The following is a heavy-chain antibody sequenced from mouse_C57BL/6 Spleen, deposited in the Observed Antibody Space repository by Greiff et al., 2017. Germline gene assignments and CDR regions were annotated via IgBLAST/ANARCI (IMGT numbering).Heavy chain of an antibody. V-gene: IGHV1-64*01. CDR2: IHPNSGGT. Sequence: QVQLQQPGAELVKPGASVKLSCKASGYTFTSYWMHWVKQRPGRGLEWIGMIHPNSGGTNYNEKFKSKATLTVDQTSSTAYMQLSSLTSEDSAVYYCASEIVLRPGYALDCMGRGASVTVYS. CDR3: ASEIVLRPGYALDC. CDR1: GYTFTSYW. J-gene: IGHJ4*01. D-gene: IGHD2-4*01.